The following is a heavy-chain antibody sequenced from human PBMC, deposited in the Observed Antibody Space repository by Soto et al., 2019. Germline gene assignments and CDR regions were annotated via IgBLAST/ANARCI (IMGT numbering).Heavy chain of an antibody. D-gene: IGHD3-9*01. V-gene: IGHV5-51*01. J-gene: IGHJ5*02. CDR2: IYPGDSDT. CDR1: GYSFTSYW. Sequence: GESLKISCKGSGYSFTSYWIGWVRQMPGKGLEWMGIIYPGDSDTRYSPSFQGQVTISADKSISTAYLQWSSLKASDTAMYYCATESRVRYFDWLLLRWFDPWGQGTLVTVSS. CDR3: ATESRVRYFDWLLLRWFDP.